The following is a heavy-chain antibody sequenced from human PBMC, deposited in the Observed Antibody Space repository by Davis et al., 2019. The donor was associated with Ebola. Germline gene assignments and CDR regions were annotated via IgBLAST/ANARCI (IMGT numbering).Heavy chain of an antibody. CDR1: GFTFSSYA. CDR2: ISYDGSNK. V-gene: IGHV3-30-3*01. CDR3: ARDPASMGSSSPPFDY. J-gene: IGHJ4*02. D-gene: IGHD6-6*01. Sequence: PGGSLRLSCAASGFTFSSYAMHWVRQAPGKGLEWVAVISYDGSNKYYADSVKGRFTISRDNSKNTLYLQMNSLRAEDTAVYYCARDPASMGSSSPPFDYWGQGTLVTVSS.